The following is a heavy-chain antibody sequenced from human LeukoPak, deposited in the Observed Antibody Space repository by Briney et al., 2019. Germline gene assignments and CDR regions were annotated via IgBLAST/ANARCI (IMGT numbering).Heavy chain of an antibody. J-gene: IGHJ5*02. V-gene: IGHV4-34*01. CDR2: IYHSGST. D-gene: IGHD3-10*01. Sequence: SETLSLTCAVVGEPFNLYYWTWIRQPPGKGLEWIGDIYHSGSTNSNPSLKSRVTMSLDTSKNHFSLKLGSVTAADTAVYYCTRGPPSVRGPVVFDPWGQGTLVTVSS. CDR3: TRGPPSVRGPVVFDP. CDR1: GEPFNLYY.